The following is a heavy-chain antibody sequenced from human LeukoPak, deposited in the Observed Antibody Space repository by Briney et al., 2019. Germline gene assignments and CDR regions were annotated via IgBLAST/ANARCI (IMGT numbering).Heavy chain of an antibody. Sequence: SETLSLTCTVSGGSISSYYWSWIRQPPGKGLEWIGYIYYSGSTNYNPSLKSRGTISVDTSKNQFSLKLSSVTAADTAVYYCARSREWLPHYWGQGTLVTVSS. J-gene: IGHJ4*02. CDR3: ARSREWLPHY. D-gene: IGHD3-3*01. CDR1: GGSISSYY. CDR2: IYYSGST. V-gene: IGHV4-59*01.